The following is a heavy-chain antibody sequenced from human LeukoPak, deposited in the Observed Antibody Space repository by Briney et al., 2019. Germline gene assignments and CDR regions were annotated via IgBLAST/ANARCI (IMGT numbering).Heavy chain of an antibody. V-gene: IGHV3-33*03. CDR2: IWYDGSNQ. Sequence: GRSLRLSCAASGFTFSSYDMHWVRQAPGKGPEWVAVIWYDGSNQYYADSVKGRFTISRDNAKNTLYLQMNSLRADDTAVYYCATDLTGPEDYWGQGTLVTVSS. CDR3: ATDLTGPEDY. CDR1: GFTFSSYD. J-gene: IGHJ4*02.